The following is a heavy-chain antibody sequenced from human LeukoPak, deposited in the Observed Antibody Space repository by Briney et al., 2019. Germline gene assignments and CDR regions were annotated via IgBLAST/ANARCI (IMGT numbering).Heavy chain of an antibody. V-gene: IGHV3-7*01. CDR2: IKQDGSEK. Sequence: GGSLRLSCAASGFTFSSYWMSWVRQAPGKGLEWVANIKQDGSEKYYVDSVKGRFSISRDNAKNSLYLQMNSLRAEDTAVYYCARAPLSGFLEWLSHYFDYWGQGTLVTVSS. CDR3: ARAPLSGFLEWLSHYFDY. D-gene: IGHD3-3*01. J-gene: IGHJ4*02. CDR1: GFTFSSYW.